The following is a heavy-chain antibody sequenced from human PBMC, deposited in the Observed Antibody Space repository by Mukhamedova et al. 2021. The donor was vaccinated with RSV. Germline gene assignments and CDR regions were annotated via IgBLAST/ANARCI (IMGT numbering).Heavy chain of an antibody. J-gene: IGHJ4*02. CDR2: ISWNSGSI. V-gene: IGHV3-9*01. Sequence: VSGISWNSGSIGYADSVKGRFTISRDNAKNSLYLQMNSLRAEDTALYYCAKDKGPLDGYNPQFDYWGQGTLVTVSS. D-gene: IGHD5-24*01. CDR3: AKDKGPLDGYNPQFDY.